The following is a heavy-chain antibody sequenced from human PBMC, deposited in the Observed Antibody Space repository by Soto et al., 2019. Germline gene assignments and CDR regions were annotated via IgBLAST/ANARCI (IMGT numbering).Heavy chain of an antibody. CDR1: GFTFSSYW. V-gene: IGHV3-7*05. CDR2: IKQDGSEK. CDR3: ARDQGSGDYYYGMDV. Sequence: EVQLVESGGGLVQPGGSLRLSCAASGFTFSSYWMSWVRQAPGKGLEWVANIKQDGSEKYYVDSVKGRFTISRDNAKNSLYLQMNSLRAEDTAVYYCARDQGSGDYYYGMDVWGQGTLVTVSS. D-gene: IGHD6-19*01. J-gene: IGHJ6*02.